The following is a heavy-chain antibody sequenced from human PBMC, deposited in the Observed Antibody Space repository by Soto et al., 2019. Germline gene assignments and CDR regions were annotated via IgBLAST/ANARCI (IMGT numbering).Heavy chain of an antibody. CDR3: ARDLDPSGSYYTDY. D-gene: IGHD3-10*01. CDR1: GYNFMPYG. CDR2: ISPWKGNT. Sequence: ASVKVSCKASGYNFMPYGVDWVRQAPGQGLEWMGWISPWKGNTNYAQSFQGRVTMTTDTSTSTAYMELRSLTSDDTAVYYCARDLDPSGSYYTDYWGPGTLVTVSS. J-gene: IGHJ4*02. V-gene: IGHV1-18*04.